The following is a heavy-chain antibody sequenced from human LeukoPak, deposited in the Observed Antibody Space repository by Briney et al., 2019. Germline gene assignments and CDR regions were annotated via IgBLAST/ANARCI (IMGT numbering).Heavy chain of an antibody. J-gene: IGHJ5*02. V-gene: IGHV3-23*01. D-gene: IGHD3-10*01. Sequence: GGSLRLSCAASGFTFSSYAMSWVRQAPGKGLEWVSAISGSGVSTYYADSVKGRFTISRDNSKNTLYLQMNSLRAEDTAVYYCAKDSSTNYYGSGSYPFNWFDPWGQGTLVTVSS. CDR2: ISGSGVST. CDR1: GFTFSSYA. CDR3: AKDSSTNYYGSGSYPFNWFDP.